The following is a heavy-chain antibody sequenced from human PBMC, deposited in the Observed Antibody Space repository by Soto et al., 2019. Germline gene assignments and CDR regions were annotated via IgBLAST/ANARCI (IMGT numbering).Heavy chain of an antibody. CDR1: GFTFSNSW. J-gene: IGHJ5*02. V-gene: IGHV3-15*07. Sequence: EVQLVESGGGLVKPGGSLRLSCAASGFTFSNSWMDWVRQAPGKGLEWVGRIKSKTDGGTTDYAATVKGRFTISRDDSKHTLYLQMNSLKTEYTAVYYCARDMGYSTPFDPWCQGTLVTVSS. CDR3: ARDMGYSTPFDP. D-gene: IGHD6-13*01. CDR2: IKSKTDGGTT.